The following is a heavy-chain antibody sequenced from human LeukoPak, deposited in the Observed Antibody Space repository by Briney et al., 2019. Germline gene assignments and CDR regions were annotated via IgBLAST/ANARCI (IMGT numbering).Heavy chain of an antibody. CDR3: ARQQVVGYYYYGMDV. D-gene: IGHD2-2*01. J-gene: IGHJ6*02. V-gene: IGHV4-4*07. CDR1: GGSISIYY. Sequence: SSETLSLTCTVSGGSISIYYCSWIRQPAGKGLEWIGRIYTSGSTNYNPSLKSRVTMSVDTSKNQFSLKLSSVTAADTAVYYCARQQVVGYYYYGMDVWGQGTTVTVSS. CDR2: IYTSGST.